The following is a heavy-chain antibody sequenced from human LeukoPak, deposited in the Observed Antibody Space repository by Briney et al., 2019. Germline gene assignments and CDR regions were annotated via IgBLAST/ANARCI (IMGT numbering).Heavy chain of an antibody. V-gene: IGHV3-30*02. CDR2: IQYDGSNK. CDR1: GFTFSSYG. D-gene: IGHD6-19*01. CDR3: AKDHIAVAGAIYYYYYYMDV. Sequence: GGSLRLSCAASGFTFSSYGMHWVRQAPGKGLEWVAFIQYDGSNKYYADSVKGRFTISRDNSKNTLYLQMNSLRAEDTAVYYCAKDHIAVAGAIYYYYYYMDVWGKGTTVTISS. J-gene: IGHJ6*03.